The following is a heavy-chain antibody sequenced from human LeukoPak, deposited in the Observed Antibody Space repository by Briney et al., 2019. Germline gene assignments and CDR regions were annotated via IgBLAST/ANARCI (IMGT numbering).Heavy chain of an antibody. Sequence: GASVKVSCKASGGTFSSYAISWVRQAPGQRLEWMGRIIPILGIADYAQKFQGRVTITADKSTSTAYMELSSLRSEDTAVYYCVLWFGEVNYWGQGTLVTVSS. CDR3: VLWFGEVNY. D-gene: IGHD3-10*01. V-gene: IGHV1-69*04. CDR1: GGTFSSYA. CDR2: IIPILGIA. J-gene: IGHJ4*02.